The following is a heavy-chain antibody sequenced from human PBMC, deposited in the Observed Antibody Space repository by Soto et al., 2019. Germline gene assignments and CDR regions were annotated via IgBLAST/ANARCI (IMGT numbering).Heavy chain of an antibody. D-gene: IGHD2-15*01. CDR3: AIRGSGGSRRKDAFDI. CDR2: INHSGST. CDR1: GGSFSGYY. V-gene: IGHV4-34*01. J-gene: IGHJ3*02. Sequence: PSETLSLTCAVYGGSFSGYYWSWIRQPPGKGLEWIGEINHSGSTNYNPSLKSRVTISVDTSKNQFSLKLSSVTAADTAVYYCAIRGSGGSRRKDAFDIWGQGTMVTV.